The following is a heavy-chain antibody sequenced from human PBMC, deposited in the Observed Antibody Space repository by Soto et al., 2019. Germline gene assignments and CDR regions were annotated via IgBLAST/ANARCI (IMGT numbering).Heavy chain of an antibody. Sequence: ASVKVSCKASGYTFTDYYMEWVRQAPGQGLEWMGWINLNSGDTNFAQQFQGRVTMTRDTSITTAYMDLTRLRAEDTAVYYCARELPYSSWPYFDYWGQGTLVTVSS. CDR3: ARELPYSSWPYFDY. CDR1: GYTFTDYY. V-gene: IGHV1-2*02. J-gene: IGHJ4*02. D-gene: IGHD6-13*01. CDR2: INLNSGDT.